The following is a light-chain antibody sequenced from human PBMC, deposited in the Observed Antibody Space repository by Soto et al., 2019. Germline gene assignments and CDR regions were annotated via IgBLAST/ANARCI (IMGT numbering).Light chain of an antibody. CDR2: DNN. V-gene: IGLV1-51*01. Sequence: QSVLTQPPSVSAAPGQTVTISCSGSNSNIGNNYVSWYQHLPGTAPKLLIYDNNKRPSGIPDRFSGTKSGTSATLGITGLQTGDEADYYCATWYSSLIAGVFGGGTKVTVL. CDR3: ATWYSSLIAGV. J-gene: IGLJ2*01. CDR1: NSNIGNNY.